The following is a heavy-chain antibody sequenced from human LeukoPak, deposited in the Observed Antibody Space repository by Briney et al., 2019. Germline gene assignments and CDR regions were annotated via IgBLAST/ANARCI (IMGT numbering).Heavy chain of an antibody. CDR2: ISAYNGNT. CDR1: GYTLTSYG. CDR3: AREYYYGSGSYFSVVGTDV. D-gene: IGHD3-10*01. Sequence: ASVKVSCKASGYTLTSYGISWVRQAPGQGLEWMGWISAYNGNTNYAQKLQGRVTMTTDTSTSTAYMELRSLRSDDTAVYYCAREYYYGSGSYFSVVGTDVWGQGTTVTVSS. J-gene: IGHJ6*02. V-gene: IGHV1-18*01.